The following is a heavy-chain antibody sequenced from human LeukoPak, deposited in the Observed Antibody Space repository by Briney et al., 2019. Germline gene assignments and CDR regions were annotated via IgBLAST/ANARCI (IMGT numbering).Heavy chain of an antibody. D-gene: IGHD5-18*01. CDR2: VKGDGRTT. V-gene: IGHV3-74*01. CDR3: ATGHGYGYDY. CDR1: GLTFSGFW. Sequence: GGSLRLSCAASGLTFSGFWMHWVRQPPGKGLVWVALVKGDGRTTIYADSVKGRFTISRDNAKNTLYLQMNSLRADDSGVYYCATGHGYGYDYWGQGVLVTVSS. J-gene: IGHJ4*02.